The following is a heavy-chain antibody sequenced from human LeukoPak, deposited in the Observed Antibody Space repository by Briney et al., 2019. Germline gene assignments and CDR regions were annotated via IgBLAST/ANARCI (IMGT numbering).Heavy chain of an antibody. D-gene: IGHD6-13*01. J-gene: IGHJ6*02. CDR1: GFTFNTYN. Sequence: GGSLRLSCAVSGFTFNTYNMNWVRQAPGKGLEWVSSISSSSSYTNYADSVKGRFTISRDNAKNSLYLQMNSLRAEDTAVYYCARGPSAAAGIDYYYYGMDVWGQGTTVTVSS. CDR3: ARGPSAAAGIDYYYYGMDV. CDR2: ISSSSSYT. V-gene: IGHV3-21*04.